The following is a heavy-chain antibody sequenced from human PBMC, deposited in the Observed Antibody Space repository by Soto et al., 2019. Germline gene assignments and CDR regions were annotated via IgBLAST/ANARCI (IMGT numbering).Heavy chain of an antibody. V-gene: IGHV4-30-4*01. CDR1: GGSISSGDYY. CDR2: IYYSGST. Sequence: PSETLSLTCTVSGGSISSGDYYWSWIRQPPGKGLEWIGYIYYSGSTYYNPSLKSRVTIPVDTSKNQFSLKLSSVTAADTAVFYCARAMEPNCSGGSCYEIGYYFDYWGQGTLVTVSS. J-gene: IGHJ4*02. D-gene: IGHD2-15*01. CDR3: ARAMEPNCSGGSCYEIGYYFDY.